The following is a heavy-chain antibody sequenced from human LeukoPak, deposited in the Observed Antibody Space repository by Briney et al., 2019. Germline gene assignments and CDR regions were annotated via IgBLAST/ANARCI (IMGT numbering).Heavy chain of an antibody. J-gene: IGHJ4*02. CDR2: INHSGST. Sequence: PSETLSLTCAVYGGSFSGYYWSWIRQPPGKGLERIGEINHSGSTNYNPSLKSRVTISVDTSKNQFSLKLSSVTAADTAVYYCARVFGYSYGYRFEYWGQGTLVTVSS. V-gene: IGHV4-34*01. CDR1: GGSFSGYY. CDR3: ARVFGYSYGYRFEY. D-gene: IGHD5-18*01.